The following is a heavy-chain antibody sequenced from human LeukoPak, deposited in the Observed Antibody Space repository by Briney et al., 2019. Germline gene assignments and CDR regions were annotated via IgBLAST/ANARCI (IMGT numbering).Heavy chain of an antibody. CDR2: INPSGGST. J-gene: IGHJ6*02. CDR1: GYTFTSYY. CDR3: ARDRKDVLLWFGELFPYGMDV. V-gene: IGHV1-46*01. D-gene: IGHD3-10*01. Sequence: ASVKVSCKASGYTFTSYYMHWVRQAPGQGLEWMGIINPSGGSTSYAQKFQGRVTMTRDTSTSTVYMELSSLRSEDTAVYYCARDRKDVLLWFGELFPYGMDVWGQGTTVTVSS.